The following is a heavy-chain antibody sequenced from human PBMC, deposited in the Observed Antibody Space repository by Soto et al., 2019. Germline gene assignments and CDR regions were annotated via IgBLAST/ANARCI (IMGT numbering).Heavy chain of an antibody. CDR2: IYYSGST. J-gene: IGHJ3*02. CDR1: GGSISSYY. D-gene: IGHD4-17*01. CDR3: ARFPVYGDYAAFDI. Sequence: SETLSLTCTVSGGSISSYYWSWIRQPPGKGLEWIGYIYYSGSTNYNPSLKSRVTISVATSKNQFSLKLSSVTAADTAVYYCARFPVYGDYAAFDIWGQGTMVTVSS. V-gene: IGHV4-59*08.